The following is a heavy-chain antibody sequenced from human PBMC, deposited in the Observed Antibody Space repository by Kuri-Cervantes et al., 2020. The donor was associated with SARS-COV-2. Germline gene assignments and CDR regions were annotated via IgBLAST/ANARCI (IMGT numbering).Heavy chain of an antibody. J-gene: IGHJ5*02. Sequence: SETLSLTCDVSGGSINGYHWSWIRQVAGKGLEWIGRIYTSGSTNYNPSLKSRVTISVDTSKNQFSLKLSSVTAADTAVYYCARHLAQCSSTSCYTIWGGWFDPWGQGTLVTVSS. D-gene: IGHD2-2*02. CDR2: IYTSGST. CDR3: ARHLAQCSSTSCYTIWGGWFDP. V-gene: IGHV4-4*07. CDR1: GGSINGYH.